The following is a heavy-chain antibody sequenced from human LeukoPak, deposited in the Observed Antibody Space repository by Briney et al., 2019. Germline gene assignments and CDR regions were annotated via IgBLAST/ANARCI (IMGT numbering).Heavy chain of an antibody. J-gene: IGHJ4*02. V-gene: IGHV4-31*03. CDR1: GGSISSGGYC. CDR3: ARLGPTTVTTFLDY. D-gene: IGHD4-11*01. Sequence: SETLSLTCTVSGGSISSGGYCWSWIRQHPGKGLEWIGYIYYSGSTYYNPSLKSRVTISVDTSKNQFSLKLSSVTAADTAVYYCARLGPTTVTTFLDYWGQGTLVTVSS. CDR2: IYYSGST.